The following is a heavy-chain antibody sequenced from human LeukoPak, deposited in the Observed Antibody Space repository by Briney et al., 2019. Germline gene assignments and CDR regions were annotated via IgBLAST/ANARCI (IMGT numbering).Heavy chain of an antibody. Sequence: PSETLSLTCAVYGGSFSGYYWSWIRQPPGKGLEWIGYIYYSGSTNYNPSLKSRVTISVDTSKNQFSLKLSSVTAADTAVYYCARAATTVDPSPLDYWGQGTLVTVSS. J-gene: IGHJ4*02. V-gene: IGHV4-59*01. CDR2: IYYSGST. CDR3: ARAATTVDPSPLDY. CDR1: GGSFSGYY. D-gene: IGHD4-17*01.